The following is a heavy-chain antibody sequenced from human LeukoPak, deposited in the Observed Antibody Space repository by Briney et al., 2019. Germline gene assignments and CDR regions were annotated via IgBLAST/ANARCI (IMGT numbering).Heavy chain of an antibody. CDR1: GFSFTNYA. D-gene: IGHD4-17*01. V-gene: IGHV3-23*01. CDR2: LRGGGET. J-gene: IGHJ4*02. Sequence: GGSLRLSCAASGFSFTNYAMSWVRQAPARGPEWVSSLRGGGETFYADSVKGRFTISRDNSKNTLYLQMNSLRAEDTAVYYCAKGRGTGLTTVSEGFDYWGQGTLVTVSS. CDR3: AKGRGTGLTTVSEGFDY.